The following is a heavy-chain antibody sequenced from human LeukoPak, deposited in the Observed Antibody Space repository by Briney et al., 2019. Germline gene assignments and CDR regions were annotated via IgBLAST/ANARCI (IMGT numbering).Heavy chain of an antibody. J-gene: IGHJ6*02. CDR3: ARALGIYGMDV. Sequence: PGRSLRLSCAAFGFTFSNYGMHWVRQAPGKGLEWVAVIWYDGSNKYYADSVKGRFTISRDNSKNTLYLQMNSLRSEDTAVYYCARALGIYGMDVWGQGTTVTVSS. CDR2: IWYDGSNK. D-gene: IGHD1-26*01. CDR1: GFTFSNYG. V-gene: IGHV3-33*01.